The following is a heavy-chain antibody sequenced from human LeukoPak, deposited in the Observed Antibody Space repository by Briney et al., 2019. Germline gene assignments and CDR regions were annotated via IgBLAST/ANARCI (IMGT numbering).Heavy chain of an antibody. CDR3: AGSIAVALNWFDP. Sequence: QAGGSLRLSCTVSGFTVSSNSMSWVRQAPGKGLEWVSFIYSGGNTHNSDSVKGRFTISRDNSKNTLYLQMNSLRAEDTAVYYCAGSIAVALNWFDPWGQGTLVTVSS. CDR1: GFTVSSNS. CDR2: IYSGGNT. V-gene: IGHV3-53*05. J-gene: IGHJ5*02. D-gene: IGHD6-19*01.